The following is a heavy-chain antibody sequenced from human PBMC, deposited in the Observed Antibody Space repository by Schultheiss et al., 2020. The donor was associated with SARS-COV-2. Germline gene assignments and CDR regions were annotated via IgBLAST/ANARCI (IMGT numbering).Heavy chain of an antibody. J-gene: IGHJ3*02. CDR2: IYWDDDK. CDR3: AHEGRYPAVNDAFDI. V-gene: IGHV2-5*02. CDR1: GFSLSTSGVG. Sequence: SGPTLVKPTQTLTLTCTFSGFSLSTSGVGVGWIRQPPGKALEWLALIYWDDDKRYSQSLKSRLTITKDTSKNQVVLTMTNMDPVDTATYYCAHEGRYPAVNDAFDIWGQGTMVTVSS. D-gene: IGHD3-16*02.